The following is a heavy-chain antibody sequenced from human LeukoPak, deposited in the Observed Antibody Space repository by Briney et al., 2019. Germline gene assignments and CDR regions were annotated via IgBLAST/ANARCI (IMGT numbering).Heavy chain of an antibody. V-gene: IGHV4-59*01. CDR2: IHNSGST. CDR3: ARGGYSSDTYIVS. J-gene: IGHJ5*01. D-gene: IGHD5-18*01. CDR1: GDSISTYY. Sequence: PSETLSLTCTVSGDSISTYYWSWIRQPPGKGLEWIGYIHNSGSTNSNPSLKSRVTISVDTSKKQISLKLISVTAADTAVYYCARGGYSSDTYIVSWGQGTLVTVSS.